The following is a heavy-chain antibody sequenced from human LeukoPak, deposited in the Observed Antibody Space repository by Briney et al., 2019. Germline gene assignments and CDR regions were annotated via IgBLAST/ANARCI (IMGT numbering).Heavy chain of an antibody. D-gene: IGHD2-15*01. CDR3: ARALQGYCSGGSCPGGMDV. CDR2: IYYSGST. J-gene: IGHJ6*02. CDR1: GGSISSYY. V-gene: IGHV4-59*01. Sequence: SETLSLTCTVSGGSISSYYWSWIRQPPGKGLEWIGYIYYSGSTNYNPSLKSRATISVDTSKNQFSLKLSSVTAADTAVYYCARALQGYCSGGSCPGGMDVWGQGTTVTVSS.